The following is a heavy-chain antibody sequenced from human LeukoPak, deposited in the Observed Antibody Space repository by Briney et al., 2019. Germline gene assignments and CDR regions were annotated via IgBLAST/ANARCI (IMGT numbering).Heavy chain of an antibody. CDR2: IYYSGST. J-gene: IGHJ4*02. D-gene: IGHD6-13*01. CDR3: ARQVLGIAAAGTDY. Sequence: SETLSLTCTVSGGSISSSSYFWGWIRQPPGKGLEWIGSIYYSGSTYYNPSLKSRVSISVDTSKNQFSLRLISVTAADTAVYYCARQVLGIAAAGTDYWGQGTLVTVSS. CDR1: GGSISSSSYF. V-gene: IGHV4-39*07.